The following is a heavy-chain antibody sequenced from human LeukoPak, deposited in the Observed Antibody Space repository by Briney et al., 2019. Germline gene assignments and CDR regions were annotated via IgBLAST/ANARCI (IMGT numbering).Heavy chain of an antibody. V-gene: IGHV3-9*01. CDR2: ISWNSGSI. J-gene: IGHJ4*02. Sequence: TGRSLRLSCAASGFTFDDYAMHWVRQAPGKGLEWVSGISWNSGSIGYADSVKGRFTISRDNAKNSLYLQMNSLRAEDTALYYCAKARTAMALFDYWGQGTPVTVSS. CDR1: GFTFDDYA. D-gene: IGHD5-18*01. CDR3: AKARTAMALFDY.